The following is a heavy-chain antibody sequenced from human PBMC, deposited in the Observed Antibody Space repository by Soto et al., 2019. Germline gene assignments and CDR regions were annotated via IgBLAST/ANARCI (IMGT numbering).Heavy chain of an antibody. CDR2: ISGSGGRT. Sequence: GGSLRLSCAASGFTFSSYAMSWVRQAPGKGLEWVSAISGSGGRTYYADSVKGRFTISRDNSKNTLYLQMNSLRAEDTAVYYCAKDESRVVVPDNWFDSWGQGTLVTVSS. V-gene: IGHV3-23*01. CDR3: AKDESRVVVPDNWFDS. J-gene: IGHJ5*01. CDR1: GFTFSSYA. D-gene: IGHD3-22*01.